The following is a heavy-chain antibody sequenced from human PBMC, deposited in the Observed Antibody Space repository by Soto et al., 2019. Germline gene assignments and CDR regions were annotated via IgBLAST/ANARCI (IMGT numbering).Heavy chain of an antibody. CDR2: ISAYNGNT. V-gene: IGHV1-18*01. D-gene: IGHD2-15*01. J-gene: IGHJ5*02. CDR3: ARRYCSGGSCLSWFDP. Sequence: GASVKVSCKASGYTFTIYGISWVRQAPGQGLEWMGWISAYNGNTNYAQKLQGRVTMTTDTSTSTAYMELRSLRSDDTAVYYCARRYCSGGSCLSWFDPWGQGTLVTVSS. CDR1: GYTFTIYG.